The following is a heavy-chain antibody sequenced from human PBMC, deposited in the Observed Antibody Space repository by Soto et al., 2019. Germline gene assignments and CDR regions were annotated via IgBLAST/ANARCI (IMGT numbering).Heavy chain of an antibody. Sequence: GGSLRLSCAASGLTFSSYWMSWVRQAPGKGLEWVANIKQDGSEKYYVDSVKGRFTISRDNAKNSLYLQMNSLRAEDTAVYYCARFYYDSSGYIPSPYYYYYGLDVWGQGTTVTVSS. CDR1: GLTFSSYW. D-gene: IGHD3-22*01. V-gene: IGHV3-7*04. CDR2: IKQDGSEK. CDR3: ARFYYDSSGYIPSPYYYYYGLDV. J-gene: IGHJ6*02.